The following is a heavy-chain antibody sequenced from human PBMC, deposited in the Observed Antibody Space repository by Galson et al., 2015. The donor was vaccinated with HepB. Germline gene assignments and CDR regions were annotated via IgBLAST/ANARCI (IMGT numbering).Heavy chain of an antibody. D-gene: IGHD3-22*01. CDR1: GFTFTNAW. CDR3: TLRKRYGSSGYRGGRSYHYYMDV. J-gene: IGHJ6*03. CDR2: IKSKTDGGTP. Sequence: SLRLSCAASGFTFTNAWMNWVRQAPGKGLEWVGLIKSKTDGGTPDYAAPVKGRFTISRDDSKNMLYLKMDSPKIEDTAVYYCTLRKRYGSSGYRGGRSYHYYMDVWGKGTTVTVSS. V-gene: IGHV3-15*01.